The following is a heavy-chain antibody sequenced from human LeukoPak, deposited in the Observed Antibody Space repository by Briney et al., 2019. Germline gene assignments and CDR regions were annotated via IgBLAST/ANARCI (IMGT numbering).Heavy chain of an antibody. Sequence: GGSLRPSCAASGFTVSSNYMTWVRQAPGKGLEWVSVIYSGGSTYYADSVKGRFTISRDNSKNTLYLQMNSLRAEDTAVYYCARDITGAHDAFDIWGQGTMVTVSS. J-gene: IGHJ3*02. CDR2: IYSGGST. CDR1: GFTVSSNY. D-gene: IGHD1-20*01. CDR3: ARDITGAHDAFDI. V-gene: IGHV3-53*01.